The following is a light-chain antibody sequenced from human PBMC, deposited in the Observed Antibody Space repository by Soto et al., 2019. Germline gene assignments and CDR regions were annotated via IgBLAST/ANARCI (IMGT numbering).Light chain of an antibody. V-gene: IGKV3-20*01. J-gene: IGKJ1*01. CDR3: HQYGISPWT. CDR1: PSVGSSN. CDR2: GAS. Sequence: EVVLTQSPGTLSLSLGKRATISCRASPSVGSSNLAWYQQKPGQAPRLLIYGASGRATGIPDRFSGSGSGTDFTLTISRLEPEDFAVYYCHQYGISPWTFGQGTRVETK.